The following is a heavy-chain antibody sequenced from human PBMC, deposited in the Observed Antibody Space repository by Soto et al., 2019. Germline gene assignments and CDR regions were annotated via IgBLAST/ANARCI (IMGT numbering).Heavy chain of an antibody. CDR1: GFTFSAYY. J-gene: IGHJ4*02. CDR3: ARYVAALDY. Sequence: GGSLRLSCAASGFTFSAYYLSWIRQAPGKGLEWLSYMSDSGSTIYYADSVKGRFTISRDNAKNSLYLQMNNLRVEDSAEYYCARYVAALDYWGRGTLVTVSS. D-gene: IGHD6-13*01. CDR2: MSDSGSTI. V-gene: IGHV3-11*01.